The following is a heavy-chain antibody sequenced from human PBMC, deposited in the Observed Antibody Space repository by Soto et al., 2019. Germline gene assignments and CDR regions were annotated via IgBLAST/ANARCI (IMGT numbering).Heavy chain of an antibody. D-gene: IGHD4-4*01. V-gene: IGHV4-59*01. CDR3: ARDGDGRMTTTPYYYNGMDV. J-gene: IGHJ6*02. CDR1: GGSLGSSY. CDR2: VFYTGRA. Sequence: QVQLQESGPGLVEASETLSLTCTVSGGSLGSSYWSWIRQPPGKGLEWIGYVFYTGRANYNASLKSRVSRSIDTSNYQFSLKLSSVTAADTAVYYCARDGDGRMTTTPYYYNGMDVWGPGTTVTVSS.